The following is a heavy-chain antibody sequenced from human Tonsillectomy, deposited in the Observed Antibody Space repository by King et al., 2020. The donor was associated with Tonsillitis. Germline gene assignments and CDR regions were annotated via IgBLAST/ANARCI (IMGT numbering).Heavy chain of an antibody. D-gene: IGHD3/OR15-3a*01. CDR2: ISHSGST. CDR1: GVSISSGGYS. Sequence: QLQESASRLVKPSQTLSLTCAVSGVSISSGGYSWSWIRQPPGKGLEYIGYISHSGSTHYNPSLKSRVTISADRSKNQFSLTLSSVTAADTAVYYCARVGLLFGFDPWGQGTLVTVSS. CDR3: ARVGLLFGFDP. V-gene: IGHV4-30-2*01. J-gene: IGHJ5*02.